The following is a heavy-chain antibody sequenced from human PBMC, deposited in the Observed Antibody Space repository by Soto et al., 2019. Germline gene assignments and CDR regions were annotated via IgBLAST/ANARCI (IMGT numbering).Heavy chain of an antibody. V-gene: IGHV1-3*01. J-gene: IGHJ4*02. CDR2: INAGNGNT. Sequence: ASVKVSCKASGYTFTSYAMHWVRQAPGQRLEWMGWINAGNGNTKYAQKFQGRVTITADKSTSTAYMDLTRLTSDDTAIYYCARDGPGAGNDDFDYWGLGTLVTVLL. CDR1: GYTFTSYA. D-gene: IGHD6-13*01. CDR3: ARDGPGAGNDDFDY.